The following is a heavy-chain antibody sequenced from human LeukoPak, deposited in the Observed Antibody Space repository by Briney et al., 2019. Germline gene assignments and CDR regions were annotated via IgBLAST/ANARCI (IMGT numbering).Heavy chain of an antibody. D-gene: IGHD3-10*01. V-gene: IGHV1-69*01. CDR1: GGTFSSYA. CDR2: IIPIFGTA. CDR3: ARGTMDYGVVHNWFDP. Sequence: GSSVKVSCKASGGTFSSYAISWVRQAPGQGLEWMGGIIPIFGTANYAQKFQGRVTITADESTSTAYMELSGLRSEDTAVYYCARGTMDYGVVHNWFDPWVQGTLVTVSS. J-gene: IGHJ5*02.